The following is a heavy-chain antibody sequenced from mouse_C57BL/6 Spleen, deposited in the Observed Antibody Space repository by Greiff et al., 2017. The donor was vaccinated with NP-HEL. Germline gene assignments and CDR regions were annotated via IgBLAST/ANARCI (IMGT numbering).Heavy chain of an antibody. CDR1: GYTFTSYW. CDR3: ARERYYGSSPAWFAY. V-gene: IGHV1-55*01. D-gene: IGHD1-1*01. CDR2: IYPGSGST. J-gene: IGHJ3*01. Sequence: QVQLQQPGAELVKPGASVKVSCKASGYTFTSYWITWVKQRPGQGLEWIGDIYPGSGSTNYNEKFKSKATLTVDTSSSTAYMQLSSLTSEDSAVYYCARERYYGSSPAWFAYWGQGTLVTVSA.